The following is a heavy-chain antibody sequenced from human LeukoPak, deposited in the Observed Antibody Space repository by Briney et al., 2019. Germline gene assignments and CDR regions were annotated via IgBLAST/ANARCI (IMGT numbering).Heavy chain of an antibody. D-gene: IGHD3-3*01. V-gene: IGHV3-23*01. CDR3: AKGYDFWSGYYQGDWFDP. Sequence: GGSLRLSCAASGFIFSSYAMSWVRQAPGKGLEWVSAISGSGGSTYYADSVKGRFTISRDNSKNTLYLQMNSLRAEDTAVYYCAKGYDFWSGYYQGDWFDPWGQGTLVTVSS. CDR2: ISGSGGST. J-gene: IGHJ5*02. CDR1: GFIFSSYA.